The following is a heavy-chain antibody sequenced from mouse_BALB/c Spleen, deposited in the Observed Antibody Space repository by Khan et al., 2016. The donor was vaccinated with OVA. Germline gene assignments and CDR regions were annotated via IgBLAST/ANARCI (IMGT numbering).Heavy chain of an antibody. V-gene: IGHV5-9-3*01. CDR2: ISSGGSYA. D-gene: IGHD2-14*01. J-gene: IGHJ4*01. Sequence: EVELVESGGGLVKPGGSLKLSCAASGFTFSSYVMSWVRQTPEKRLEWVATISSGGSYAYYPDSVKGRFTISRDNAKNTPYLQMSSLRSEDTAMYYCARPEVRRDYAMDYWGQGTSVTVSS. CDR1: GFTFSSYV. CDR3: ARPEVRRDYAMDY.